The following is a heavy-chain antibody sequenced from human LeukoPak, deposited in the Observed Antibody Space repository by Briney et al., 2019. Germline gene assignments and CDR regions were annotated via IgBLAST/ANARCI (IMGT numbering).Heavy chain of an antibody. CDR3: ARGPRYWYFDL. J-gene: IGHJ2*01. V-gene: IGHV4-30-4*02. D-gene: IGHD6-6*01. CDR2: IYYSGST. Sequence: PSETLSLTCTVSGGSISSGDYYWSWIRQPPGKGLEWIGYIYYSGSTYYSPSLKSRITISVGTSQNQFSLKLSSVTAADTAVYYCARGPRYWYFDLWGRGTLVTVSS. CDR1: GGSISSGDYY.